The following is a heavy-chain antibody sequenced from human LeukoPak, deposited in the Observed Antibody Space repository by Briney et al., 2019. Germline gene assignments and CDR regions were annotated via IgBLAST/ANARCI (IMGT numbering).Heavy chain of an antibody. Sequence: GGSLRLSCAASGFTFSNYWMGWVRQAPGKRPEWVANMNIDGSEKYYADSVKGRFTISRDNARNSVYLQMNSLRVEDTAVYYCARDPVEWELLLDCWGQGTLVTVSS. D-gene: IGHD1-26*01. V-gene: IGHV3-7*01. CDR1: GFTFSNYW. J-gene: IGHJ4*02. CDR2: MNIDGSEK. CDR3: ARDPVEWELLLDC.